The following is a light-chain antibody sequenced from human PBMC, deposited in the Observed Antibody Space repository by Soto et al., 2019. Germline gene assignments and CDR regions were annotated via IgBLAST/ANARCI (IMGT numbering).Light chain of an antibody. V-gene: IGKV3-20*01. J-gene: IGKJ1*01. CDR2: GAS. CDR1: QSVSSMY. CDR3: QQYGSSSWT. Sequence: EIVLTQSPGTLSLSPGERATLSCRASQSVSSMYLAWYQHKPGQAPRLLIYGASSRATGIPDRFSGSGSGTDFTLTISRLEPEDFEVYYCQQYGSSSWTFGQGTKVEIK.